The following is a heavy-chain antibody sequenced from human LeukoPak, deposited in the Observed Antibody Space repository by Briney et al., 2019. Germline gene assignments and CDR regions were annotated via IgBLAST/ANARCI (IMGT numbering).Heavy chain of an antibody. J-gene: IGHJ3*02. CDR2: INPSGGST. D-gene: IGHD3-22*01. CDR3: ARDYPPQYYYDSSGYLSDAFDI. V-gene: IGHV1-46*01. CDR1: GYTFTGYY. Sequence: ASVKVSCKASGYTFTGYYMHWVRQAPGQGLEWMGIINPSGGSTSYAQKFQGRVTMTRDTSTSTVYMELSSLGSEDTAVYYCARDYPPQYYYDSSGYLSDAFDIWGQGTMVTVSS.